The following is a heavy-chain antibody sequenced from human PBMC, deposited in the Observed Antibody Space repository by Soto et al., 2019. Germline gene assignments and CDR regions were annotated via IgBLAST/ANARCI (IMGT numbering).Heavy chain of an antibody. CDR2: VSDNGGSRGGT. D-gene: IGHD2-21*01. J-gene: IGHJ3*02. CDR3: ASAKAVVIAALGI. V-gene: IGHV3-23*01. Sequence: GGSLRLSCTASGFMFNNSAMTWVRQAPGQGLQWVASVSDNGGSRGGTYYAGSVKGRFTISRDNSKNTLYLQLDSLTGADTAVYYCASAKAVVIAALGIWGQGTMVTVSS. CDR1: GFMFNNSA.